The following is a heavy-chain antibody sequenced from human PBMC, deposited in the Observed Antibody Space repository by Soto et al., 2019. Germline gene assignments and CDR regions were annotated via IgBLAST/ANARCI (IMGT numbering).Heavy chain of an antibody. D-gene: IGHD6-19*01. V-gene: IGHV4-4*07. J-gene: IGHJ4*02. CDR3: ARDQDSSGWYYFDY. CDR1: GGSISSYY. Sequence: LSLTCTVSGGSISSYYWSWIRQPAGKGLEWIGRIYTSGSTNYNPSLKSRVTMSVDTSKNQFSLKLSSVTAADTAVYYCARDQDSSGWYYFDYWGQGTLVTVSS. CDR2: IYTSGST.